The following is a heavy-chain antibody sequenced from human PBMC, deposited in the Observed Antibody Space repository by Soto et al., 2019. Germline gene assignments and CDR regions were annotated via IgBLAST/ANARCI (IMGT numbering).Heavy chain of an antibody. V-gene: IGHV1-69*06. CDR1: GGTFSSYA. D-gene: IGHD7-27*01. Sequence: SVKVSCKASGGTFSSYAISWVRQAPGQGLEWMGGIIPIFGTANYAQKFQGRVTITADKSTSTAYMELSSLRSEDTAVYYCARVKKSGPRYYYGMDVWGQGTTVTVSS. J-gene: IGHJ6*02. CDR2: IIPIFGTA. CDR3: ARVKKSGPRYYYGMDV.